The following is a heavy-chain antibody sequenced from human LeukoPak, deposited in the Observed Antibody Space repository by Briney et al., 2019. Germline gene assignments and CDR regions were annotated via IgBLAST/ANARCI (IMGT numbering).Heavy chain of an antibody. V-gene: IGHV4-31*03. CDR3: ARVEGGYYDILTGTTFDY. CDR2: IYYSGST. Sequence: PSQTLSLTCTVSGGSISSGGYYWSWIRQHPGKGLEWIGYIYYSGSTYYNPSLKSRVTISVDTPKNQFSLKLSSVTAADTAVYYCARVEGGYYDILTGTTFDYWGQGTLVTVSS. CDR1: GGSISSGGYY. J-gene: IGHJ4*02. D-gene: IGHD3-9*01.